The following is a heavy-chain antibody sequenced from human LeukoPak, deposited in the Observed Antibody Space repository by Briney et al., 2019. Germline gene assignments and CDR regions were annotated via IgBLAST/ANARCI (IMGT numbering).Heavy chain of an antibody. CDR2: IRSKANSYAT. J-gene: IGHJ4*02. Sequence: GGSLRLSCAASGFTFSGSAMHWVRQASGKGLEWVGRIRSKANSYATAYAASVKGRFTISRDDSKNTAYLQMNSLETEDTAVYYCTRQNSGWYDFDYWGQGTLVTVSS. CDR3: TRQNSGWYDFDY. V-gene: IGHV3-73*01. D-gene: IGHD6-19*01. CDR1: GFTFSGSA.